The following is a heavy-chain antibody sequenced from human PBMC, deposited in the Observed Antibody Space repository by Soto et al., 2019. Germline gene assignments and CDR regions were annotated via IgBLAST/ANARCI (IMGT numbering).Heavy chain of an antibody. CDR3: ARVSSSSRNAFDP. V-gene: IGHV1-2*04. J-gene: IGHJ5*02. D-gene: IGHD6-13*01. CDR2: INPNSGGT. CDR1: GYTFTGYY. Sequence: ASVKVSCKASGYTFTGYYMHWVRQAPGQGLEWMGWINPNSGGTNYAQKFQGWVTMTRDTSISTAYMELSRLRSDDTAVYYCARVSSSSRNAFDPWGQGTLVTAPQ.